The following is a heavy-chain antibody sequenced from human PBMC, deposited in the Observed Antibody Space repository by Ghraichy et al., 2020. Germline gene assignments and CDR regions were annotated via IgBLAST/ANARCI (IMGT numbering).Heavy chain of an antibody. J-gene: IGHJ3*02. CDR3: ARGGYSTGWYDELGAFDI. CDR1: GYTFTDYY. CDR2: INPNSGGT. Sequence: ASVKVSCKASGYTFTDYYIHWLRQAPGQELEWMGWINPNSGGTNSAQNFQGRVTMTRDTSVSTAYMELSSLTSDGTALYYCARGGYSTGWYDELGAFDIWGQGTMVTVSS. V-gene: IGHV1-2*02. D-gene: IGHD6-19*01.